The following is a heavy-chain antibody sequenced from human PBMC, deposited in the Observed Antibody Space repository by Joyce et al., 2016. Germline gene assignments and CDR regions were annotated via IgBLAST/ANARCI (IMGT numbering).Heavy chain of an antibody. D-gene: IGHD3-22*01. V-gene: IGHV3-72*01. CDR1: GLTLRHYY. CDR2: IKNKADGYTT. Sequence: EVQLVESGGGLVQPGGSLRLSCAASGLTLRHYYITGVRQAPGKGLKWVCRIKNKADGYTTEYAASVKGRFTISRDDSKSSLYLQMNSLKSEDTAFYYCATEGDSSGPDFDRWGQGTLVTVSS. J-gene: IGHJ4*02. CDR3: ATEGDSSGPDFDR.